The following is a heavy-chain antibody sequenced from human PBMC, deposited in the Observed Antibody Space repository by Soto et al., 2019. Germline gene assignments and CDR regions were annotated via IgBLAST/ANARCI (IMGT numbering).Heavy chain of an antibody. J-gene: IGHJ4*02. CDR1: GYTFTSYG. CDR2: ISTYNGNT. D-gene: IGHD3-3*01. Sequence: QVQLVQSAAEVKKPGASVKVSCKTSGYTFTSYGISWVRQAPGQGLEWMGWISTYNGNTNYAQKFQGRATMTTDTSTTTAYMELRSLKSDATAVYYCARLLFLEWFDDYWGQGTLVTVSS. CDR3: ARLLFLEWFDDY. V-gene: IGHV1-18*04.